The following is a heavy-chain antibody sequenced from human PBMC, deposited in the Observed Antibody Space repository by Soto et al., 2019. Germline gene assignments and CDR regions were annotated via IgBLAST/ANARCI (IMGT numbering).Heavy chain of an antibody. CDR1: GYTFTNYG. J-gene: IGHJ4*02. D-gene: IGHD3-22*01. V-gene: IGHV1-18*01. CDR2: ISTYNGNT. Sequence: QVQLVQSGAEVKKPGASVKVSCKASGYTFTNYGISWVRQAPGQGLEWMGWISTYNGNTNYAQKRQGRATXTXDPXPSTAYMELRSLRSDDTAVYYCARYSASGYYTLGYWGQGTLVTVSS. CDR3: ARYSASGYYTLGY.